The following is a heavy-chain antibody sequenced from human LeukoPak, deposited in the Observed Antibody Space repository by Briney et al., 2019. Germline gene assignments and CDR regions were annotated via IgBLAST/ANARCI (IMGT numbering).Heavy chain of an antibody. CDR1: GDTVSSNSAA. Sequence: SQTLSLTCALSGDTVSSNSAAWNWSRQSPSRGLEWLGRTYYRSKWYNDYAVSVKSRITINPDTSKNQFSLQLNSVTPEDTAVYYCARARQSLFDYWGQGTLVTVSS. CDR2: TYYRSKWYN. J-gene: IGHJ4*02. V-gene: IGHV6-1*01. CDR3: ARARQSLFDY. D-gene: IGHD4-11*01.